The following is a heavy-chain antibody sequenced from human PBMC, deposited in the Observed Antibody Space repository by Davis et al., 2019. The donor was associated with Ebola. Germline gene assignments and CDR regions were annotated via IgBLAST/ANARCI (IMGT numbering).Heavy chain of an antibody. CDR3: ARDIEYSSGWYGAFDI. V-gene: IGHV1-18*01. Sequence: AASVKVSCKASGYSFTSYGISWVRQAPGQGLEWMGWISGYNGNTDYAQTVQGRVSMTTDTSTSTAYMELRSLRSDDTAVYYCARDIEYSSGWYGAFDIWGQGTMVTVSS. D-gene: IGHD6-19*01. CDR1: GYSFTSYG. J-gene: IGHJ3*02. CDR2: ISGYNGNT.